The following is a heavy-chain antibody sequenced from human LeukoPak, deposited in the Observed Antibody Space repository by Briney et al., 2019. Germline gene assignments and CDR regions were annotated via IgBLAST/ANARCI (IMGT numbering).Heavy chain of an antibody. D-gene: IGHD4-23*01. Sequence: AVILSNGNDEYYADSVKGRFAISRDNSKNTVYLQMNSLRAEDTAVYYCARGGYGGNFDYWGQGTLVTVSS. CDR3: ARGGYGGNFDY. V-gene: IGHV3-33*01. CDR2: ILSNGNDE. J-gene: IGHJ4*02.